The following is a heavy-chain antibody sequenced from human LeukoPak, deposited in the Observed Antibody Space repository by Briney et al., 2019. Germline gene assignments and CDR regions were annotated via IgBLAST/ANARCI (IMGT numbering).Heavy chain of an antibody. Sequence: GGSLRLSCAASGFTFSSYAMSWVRQAPGKGLEWVSAISGSGGSTYYADSVKGRFTISRDNSKNTLYLQMNSLRAEDTAVYYCAKDGCSNTSCQSIHYWGQGTLVTLSS. J-gene: IGHJ4*02. D-gene: IGHD2-2*01. CDR2: ISGSGGST. CDR1: GFTFSSYA. V-gene: IGHV3-23*01. CDR3: AKDGCSNTSCQSIHY.